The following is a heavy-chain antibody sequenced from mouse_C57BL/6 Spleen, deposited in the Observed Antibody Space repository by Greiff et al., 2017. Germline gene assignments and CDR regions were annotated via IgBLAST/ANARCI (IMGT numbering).Heavy chain of an antibody. CDR1: GYTFTDYY. D-gene: IGHD1-1*01. CDR2: IYPGSGNT. J-gene: IGHJ4*01. CDR3: AIGDYYGSSLEGAMDY. V-gene: IGHV1-76*01. Sequence: QVQLKQSGAELVRPGASVKLSCKASGYTFTDYYINWVKQRPGQGLEWIARIYPGSGNTYYNEKFKGKATLTAEKSSSTAYMQLSSLTSEDSAVYFCAIGDYYGSSLEGAMDYWGQGTSVTVSS.